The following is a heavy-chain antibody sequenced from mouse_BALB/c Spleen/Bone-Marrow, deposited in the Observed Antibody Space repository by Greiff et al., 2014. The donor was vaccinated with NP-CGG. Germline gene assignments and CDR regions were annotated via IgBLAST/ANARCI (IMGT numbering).Heavy chain of an antibody. CDR3: ARDGNYRYAMDY. CDR2: INPSNGRT. D-gene: IGHD2-1*01. V-gene: IGHV1S81*02. J-gene: IGHJ4*01. CDR1: GFTFTSYW. Sequence: VQLQQSGAELVKPGASVKLSCMASGFTFTSYWIHRVKQRPGQGPEWIGEINPSNGRTNYNEKFKSKATLTEDKSSSTAYMQLSSLTSEDSAVYYCARDGNYRYAMDYWGQGTSVTVSS.